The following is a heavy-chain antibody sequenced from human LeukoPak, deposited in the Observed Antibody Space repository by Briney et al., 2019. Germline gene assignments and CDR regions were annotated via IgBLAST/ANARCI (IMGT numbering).Heavy chain of an antibody. CDR1: GFSISSSSYY. Sequence: PSETLSLTCTVSGFSISSSSYYWRWIRQPPGKGREWIGEINHSGSTNYNPSLKSLITISVDTSKNQFSLKLSSVTAADTALYYCAKDAVVWDIVATITAFDIWGQGTMVTVSS. CDR3: AKDAVVWDIVATITAFDI. D-gene: IGHD5-12*01. CDR2: INHSGST. V-gene: IGHV4-39*02. J-gene: IGHJ3*02.